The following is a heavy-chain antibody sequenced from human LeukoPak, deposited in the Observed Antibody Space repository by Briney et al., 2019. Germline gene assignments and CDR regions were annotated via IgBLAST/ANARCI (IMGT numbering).Heavy chain of an antibody. Sequence: GGSLRLSCAASGFTFSSYAMSWVRQAPGKGLEWVSGTSGSGGSIYYADSVKGRFTISRDNSKNTLYLQMNSLRVEDTAVYYCAKNSYLNYYDSSGYYYHAFDIWGQGTMVTVSS. CDR2: TSGSGGSI. J-gene: IGHJ3*02. V-gene: IGHV3-23*01. CDR3: AKNSYLNYYDSSGYYYHAFDI. CDR1: GFTFSSYA. D-gene: IGHD3-22*01.